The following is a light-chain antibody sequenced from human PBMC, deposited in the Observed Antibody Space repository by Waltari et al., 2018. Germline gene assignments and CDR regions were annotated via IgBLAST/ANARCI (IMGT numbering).Light chain of an antibody. V-gene: IGKV3-11*01. CDR3: QQRSNWLS. CDR1: QSVGGS. Sequence: ETVLTQSPATLSLSAGERATLSCRASQSVGGSLAWYQQKPGQAPRLLIYEASKRATGIPARFSGSGSGTDFTLTISGLEPEDFAVYYCQQRSNWLSFGGGTKVEIK. J-gene: IGKJ4*01. CDR2: EAS.